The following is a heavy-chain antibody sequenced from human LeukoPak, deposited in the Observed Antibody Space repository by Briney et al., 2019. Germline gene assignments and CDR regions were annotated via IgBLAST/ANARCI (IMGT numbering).Heavy chain of an antibody. CDR2: ISYDGSNK. CDR1: GFTFSGYG. D-gene: IGHD3-3*01. Sequence: PGGSLRLSCAASGFTFSGYGMHWVRQAPGKGLEWVAVISYDGSNKYYADSVKGRFTISRDNSKNTLYLQMNSLRAEDTAVYYCARPWSGSYNWFDPWGQGTLVTVSS. CDR3: ARPWSGSYNWFDP. J-gene: IGHJ5*02. V-gene: IGHV3-30*03.